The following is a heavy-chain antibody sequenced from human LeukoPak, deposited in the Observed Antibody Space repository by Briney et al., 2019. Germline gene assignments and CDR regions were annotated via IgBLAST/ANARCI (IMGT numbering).Heavy chain of an antibody. CDR3: AKDQGYSGYDPLDY. V-gene: IGHV3-74*01. CDR2: INSDGSST. CDR1: GFTFSSYW. D-gene: IGHD5-12*01. J-gene: IGHJ4*02. Sequence: GGSLRLSCAVSGFTFSSYWMHWVRQAPGKGLVWVSRINSDGSSTSYADSVKGRFTISRDNSKNTLYLQMNSLRAEDTAVYYCAKDQGYSGYDPLDYWGQGTLVTVSS.